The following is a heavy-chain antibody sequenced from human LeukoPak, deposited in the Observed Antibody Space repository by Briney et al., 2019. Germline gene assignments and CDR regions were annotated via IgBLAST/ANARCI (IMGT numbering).Heavy chain of an antibody. CDR1: GFTVGSNY. D-gene: IGHD5/OR15-5a*01. CDR2: IYSGGST. J-gene: IGHJ4*02. CDR3: ARLMSANNFDY. Sequence: GGSLRLSCAASGFTVGSNYMSWVRQAPGKGLEWVSVIYSGGSTYYADSVKGRFTISRDNSKNTLYLQMNSLRAEDTAVYYCARLMSANNFDYWGRGRLATVSS. V-gene: IGHV3-53*01.